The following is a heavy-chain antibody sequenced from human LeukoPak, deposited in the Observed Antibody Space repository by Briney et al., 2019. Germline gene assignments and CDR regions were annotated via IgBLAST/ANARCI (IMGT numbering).Heavy chain of an antibody. CDR2: ISYDGSNK. CDR1: GFTFSSYS. V-gene: IGHV3-30*18. J-gene: IGHJ4*02. Sequence: GGSLRLSCAASGFTFSSYSMNWVRQAPGKGLEWVAVISYDGSNKYYADSVKGRFTISRDNSKNTLYLQMNSLRAEDTAVYCAKKGYYDGSGYYMYYFDHWGQGTLVTVSS. CDR3: AKKGYYDGSGYYMYYFDH. D-gene: IGHD3-22*01.